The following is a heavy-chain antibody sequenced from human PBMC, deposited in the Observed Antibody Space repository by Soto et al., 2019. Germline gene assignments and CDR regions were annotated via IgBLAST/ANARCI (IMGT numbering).Heavy chain of an antibody. CDR3: ARGIKIFGVVINPFDY. V-gene: IGHV1-18*01. D-gene: IGHD3-3*01. CDR1: GYTFTIYG. J-gene: IGHJ4*02. CDR2: ISAYNGNT. Sequence: QVQLVQSGAEVKKPGASVKVSCKASGYTFTIYGISWVRQAPGQGLEWMGWISAYNGNTNYAQKLQGSVTMNTDTSTSTAYMELRSLRSDDTAVYYCARGIKIFGVVINPFDYGGQGTLVTVAS.